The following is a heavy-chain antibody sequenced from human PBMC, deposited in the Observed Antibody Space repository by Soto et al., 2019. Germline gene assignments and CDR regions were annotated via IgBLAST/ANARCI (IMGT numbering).Heavy chain of an antibody. J-gene: IGHJ6*03. Sequence: SVKVSCKASGFTFTSSAMQWVRQARGQRLEWIGWIVVGSGNTNYAQKFQERVTITRDMSTSTAYMELSSLRSEDTAVDYWAAGPLQRGSPHSSYSSSMAVGAKGTTVPVPS. CDR2: IVVGSGNT. CDR1: GFTFTSSA. V-gene: IGHV1-58*02. D-gene: IGHD3-16*01. CDR3: AAGPLQRGSPHSSYSSSMAV.